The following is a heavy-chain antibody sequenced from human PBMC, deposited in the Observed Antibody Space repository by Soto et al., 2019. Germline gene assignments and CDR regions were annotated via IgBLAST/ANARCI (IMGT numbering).Heavy chain of an antibody. J-gene: IGHJ6*03. CDR2: TYYRSRWYN. V-gene: IGHV6-1*01. Sequence: QVQLQQSGPGLVKPSQTLSLTCAISGDSVSSSSAAWNWIRQSPSGGLEWLGRTYYRSRWYNDYAVSVRSRITINPDTSKNQFSLHLNSVTPEDTAVYYCAGTISLQWYYMDVWGKGTTVTVSS. CDR3: AGTISLQWYYMDV. CDR1: GDSVSSSSAA. D-gene: IGHD1-7*01.